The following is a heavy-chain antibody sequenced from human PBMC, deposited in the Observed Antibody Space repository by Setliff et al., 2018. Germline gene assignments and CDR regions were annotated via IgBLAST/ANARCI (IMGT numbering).Heavy chain of an antibody. CDR2: IYSSGST. Sequence: SETLSLTCTVSGGSISSGEYYWSWIRQPPGKGLEWIGYIYSSGSTYYNPSLKSRLTLSLDPSKNQFSLKLNSVTAADTAVYYCARSRAGTSYFEYWGQGTLVTVSS. V-gene: IGHV4-30-4*08. CDR3: ARSRAGTSYFEY. D-gene: IGHD6-19*01. J-gene: IGHJ4*02. CDR1: GGSISSGEYY.